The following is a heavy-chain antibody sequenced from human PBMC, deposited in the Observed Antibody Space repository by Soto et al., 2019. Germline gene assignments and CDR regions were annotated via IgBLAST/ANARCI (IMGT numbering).Heavy chain of an antibody. CDR1: GYTFTSYG. CDR2: ISAYNGNT. J-gene: IGHJ4*02. Sequence: ASVKVSCKASGYTFTSYGISWVRQAPGQGLEWMGWISAYNGNTNYAQKLQGRVTMTTDTSTSTAYMELRSLRSDDTAVYYCARDVDGYYDSSGYPYFDYWGQGTLVTVSS. D-gene: IGHD3-22*01. CDR3: ARDVDGYYDSSGYPYFDY. V-gene: IGHV1-18*01.